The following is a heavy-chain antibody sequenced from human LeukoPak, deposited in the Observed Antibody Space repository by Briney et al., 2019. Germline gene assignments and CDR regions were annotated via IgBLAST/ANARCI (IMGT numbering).Heavy chain of an antibody. Sequence: GGSLRLSCAASGFTFSSYSMNWVRQAPGKGLEWVSSISTSSSYIYYADLVKGRFTISRDNARKSLYLQMNSLRAEDTAVYYCARGASVVAGSDNALDIWGQGTMVTVSS. CDR1: GFTFSSYS. CDR3: ARGASVVAGSDNALDI. J-gene: IGHJ3*02. CDR2: ISTSSSYI. V-gene: IGHV3-21*01. D-gene: IGHD6-19*01.